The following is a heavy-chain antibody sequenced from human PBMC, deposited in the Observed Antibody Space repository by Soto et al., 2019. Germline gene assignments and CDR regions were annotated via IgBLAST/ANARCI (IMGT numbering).Heavy chain of an antibody. CDR2: IIPIFGTA. CDR3: ARYCSGGSCHNGVPDY. J-gene: IGHJ4*02. Sequence: QAQLEQSGGEVKKPGSSVKVSCKASRVAFSKFIVTWVRQAPGLGLEWVGGIIPIFGTANYAQKFQGRVTITADESTSTSYMELRSLRSDDTAVYYCARYCSGGSCHNGVPDYWGQGTLVTVSS. D-gene: IGHD2-15*01. CDR1: RVAFSKFI. V-gene: IGHV1-69*01.